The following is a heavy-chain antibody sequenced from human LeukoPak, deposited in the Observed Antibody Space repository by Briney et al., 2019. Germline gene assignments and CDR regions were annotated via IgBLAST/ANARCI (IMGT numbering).Heavy chain of an antibody. J-gene: IGHJ6*02. CDR2: ISAYNGNT. D-gene: IGHD6-19*01. CDR1: GYTFTSYG. V-gene: IGHV1-18*01. Sequence: ASVKVSCKASGYTFTSYGISWVRQAPGQGLEWMGWISAYNGNTNYAQKLQGRVTMTTDTSTSTAYMELRSLRSDDTAVYYCASGLSASYYYGMDVWGQGTTVTVSS. CDR3: ASGLSASYYYGMDV.